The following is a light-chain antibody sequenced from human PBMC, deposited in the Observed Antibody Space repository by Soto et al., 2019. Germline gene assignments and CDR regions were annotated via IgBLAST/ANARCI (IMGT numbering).Light chain of an antibody. CDR3: HQYGSPPPLT. CDR2: GAS. V-gene: IGKV3-20*01. Sequence: EIVLTQSPGTLSLSQGERATLSCRAIQSVSSSFLASYQQKPGQAPRLLIYGASSRATGIPYRFSASGAGTDFTLTISRLEPKDCAVYYCHQYGSPPPLTFGKWNTVAIK. CDR1: QSVSSSF. J-gene: IGKJ1*01.